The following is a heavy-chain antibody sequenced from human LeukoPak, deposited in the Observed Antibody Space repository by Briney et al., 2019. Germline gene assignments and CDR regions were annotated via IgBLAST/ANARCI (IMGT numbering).Heavy chain of an antibody. J-gene: IGHJ6*02. CDR2: ISGSGGST. D-gene: IGHD6-19*01. CDR3: ARDTLPPSSGWSDYYYYYGMDV. V-gene: IGHV3-23*01. Sequence: GGSLRLSCAASGFTFSSYAMSWVRQAPGKGLEWVSAISGSGGSTYYADSVKGRLTISRDNSKNTLYLQMNSLRAEDTAVYYCARDTLPPSSGWSDYYYYYGMDVWGQGTTVTVSS. CDR1: GFTFSSYA.